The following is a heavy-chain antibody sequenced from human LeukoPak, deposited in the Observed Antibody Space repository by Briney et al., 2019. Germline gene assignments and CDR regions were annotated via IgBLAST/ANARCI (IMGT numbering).Heavy chain of an antibody. CDR3: TTTPSSVAGTNY. V-gene: IGHV4-4*02. Sequence: SETLSLTCAVSGGSISSSNWWSWVRQPPGKGLEWIGEIYHSGSTNYNPSLKSRVTISVDKSKNQFSLKLSSVTAADTAVYYCTTTPSSVAGTNYWGQGTLVTVSS. CDR2: IYHSGST. CDR1: GGSISSSNW. D-gene: IGHD6-19*01. J-gene: IGHJ4*02.